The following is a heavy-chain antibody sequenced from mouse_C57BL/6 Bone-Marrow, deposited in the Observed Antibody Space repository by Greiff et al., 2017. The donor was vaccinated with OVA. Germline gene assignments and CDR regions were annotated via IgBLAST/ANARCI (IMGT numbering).Heavy chain of an antibody. CDR2: IDPEDGET. CDR3: ARELITTVVAPYYAMDY. CDR1: GFNITDYY. D-gene: IGHD1-1*01. J-gene: IGHJ4*01. V-gene: IGHV14-2*01. Sequence: VQLQQSGAELVKPGASVKLSCTASGFNITDYYMHWVKQRTEQGLEWIGRIDPEDGETKYAPKFQGKATITADTSSNTAYLQLSSLTSEDTAVYYCARELITTVVAPYYAMDYWGQGTSVTVSS.